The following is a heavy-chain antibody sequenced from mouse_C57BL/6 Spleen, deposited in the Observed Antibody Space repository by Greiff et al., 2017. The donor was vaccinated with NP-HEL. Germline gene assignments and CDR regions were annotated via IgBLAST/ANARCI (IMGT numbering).Heavy chain of an antibody. CDR2: ILPGSGST. CDR1: GYTFTGYW. Sequence: VQLQQSGAELMKPGASVKLSCKATGYTFTGYWIEWVKQRPGHGLEWIGEILPGSGSTNYNEKFKGKATFTADTSSNTAYMQLSSLTTEDSAIYYCARREIYYDYDGWYFDVWGTGTTVTVSS. CDR3: ARREIYYDYDGWYFDV. J-gene: IGHJ1*03. V-gene: IGHV1-9*01. D-gene: IGHD2-4*01.